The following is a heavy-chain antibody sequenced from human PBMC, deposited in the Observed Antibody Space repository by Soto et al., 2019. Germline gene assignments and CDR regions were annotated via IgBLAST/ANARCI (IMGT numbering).Heavy chain of an antibody. V-gene: IGHV3-30-3*01. CDR1: GFTFSSYA. CDR3: AARIAVAGFFDY. CDR2: ISYDGSNK. D-gene: IGHD6-19*01. Sequence: GGSLRLSCAASGFTFSSYAMHWVRQAPGKGLEWVAVISYDGSNKYYADSVKGRFTISRDNSKNTLYLQMNSLRAEDTAVYYCAARIAVAGFFDYWGQGTLVTSPQ. J-gene: IGHJ4*02.